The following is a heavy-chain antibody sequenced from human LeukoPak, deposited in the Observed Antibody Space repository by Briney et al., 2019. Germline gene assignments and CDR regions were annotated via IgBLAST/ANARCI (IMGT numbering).Heavy chain of an antibody. D-gene: IGHD3-9*01. V-gene: IGHV3-53*01. CDR2: ICSGGST. J-gene: IGHJ3*02. CDR1: GFTVSSNY. Sequence: GGSLRLSCAASGFTVSSNYMSWVRQAPGKGLEWVSVICSGGSTYYADSVKGRFTISRDNSKNTLYLQMNSLRAEDTAVYYCATWTILAGYYHGGFDIWGQGTMVTVSS. CDR3: ATWTILAGYYHGGFDI.